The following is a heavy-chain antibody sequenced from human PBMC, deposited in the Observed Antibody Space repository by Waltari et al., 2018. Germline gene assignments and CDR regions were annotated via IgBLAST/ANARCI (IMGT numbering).Heavy chain of an antibody. J-gene: IGHJ4*02. Sequence: QVQLQESGPGLVKPSETLSLTCTVSGTSISNYYWTWIRQPPGKGLEWIGYISDSGSTSYNPSLKSRVTISGDTSKNHFSLKLSSVTAADTAMYYCARTSGAAAGKFDYWGQGTLVTVSS. V-gene: IGHV4-59*01. CDR3: ARTSGAAAGKFDY. CDR1: GTSISNYY. D-gene: IGHD6-13*01. CDR2: ISDSGST.